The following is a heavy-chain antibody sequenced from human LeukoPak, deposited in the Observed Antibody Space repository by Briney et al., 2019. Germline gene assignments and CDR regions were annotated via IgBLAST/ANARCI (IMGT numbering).Heavy chain of an antibody. Sequence: PSETLSLTCAVSGYSISSGYYWGWIRQPPGKGLEWNGSIYHSGSTYYNPSLKSRVTISVDTSKNQFSLKLSSVTAADTAVYYCARHSGQLLKRPFDYWGQGTLVTVSS. D-gene: IGHD2-2*01. CDR1: GYSISSGYY. V-gene: IGHV4-38-2*01. CDR3: ARHSGQLLKRPFDY. CDR2: IYHSGST. J-gene: IGHJ4*02.